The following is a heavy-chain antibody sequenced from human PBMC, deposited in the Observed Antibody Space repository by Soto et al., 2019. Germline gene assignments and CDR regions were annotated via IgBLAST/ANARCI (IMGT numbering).Heavy chain of an antibody. CDR1: GFTFTTYN. J-gene: IGHJ4*02. V-gene: IGHV3-30*18. CDR3: AKDRGGSWTFDY. CDR2: IAYDGSFK. D-gene: IGHD2-15*01. Sequence: QVQLVESGGGVVEPGRSLRLSCAASGFTFTTYNMHWVRQFPGKGLEWVAAIAYDGSFKTYADSVKGRFTVSRHNPKKTLYLEMNMLRHEDTAVYYCAKDRGGSWTFDYWGQGTLVTVSS.